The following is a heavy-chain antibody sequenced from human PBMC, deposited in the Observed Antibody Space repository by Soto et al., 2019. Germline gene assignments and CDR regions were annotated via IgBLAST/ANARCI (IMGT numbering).Heavy chain of an antibody. Sequence: QVQLVQSGAEVKKPGSSVKVSCKASGGTFSSYAISWVRQAPGQGLEWMGGIIPIFGTANYAQKFQGRVTITADESTSTAYMELSSLRSEDTAVYYCARALTNSRVDYYYGMDVWGQGTTVTVSS. CDR2: IIPIFGTA. D-gene: IGHD3-3*01. CDR3: ARALTNSRVDYYYGMDV. CDR1: GGTFSSYA. V-gene: IGHV1-69*12. J-gene: IGHJ6*02.